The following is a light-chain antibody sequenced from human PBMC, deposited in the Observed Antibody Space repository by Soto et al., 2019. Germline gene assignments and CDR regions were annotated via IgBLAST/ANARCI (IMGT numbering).Light chain of an antibody. CDR2: DAS. CDR1: QSVSSY. CDR3: QQRSNWPIT. Sequence: EIVFTQSPSALSLSPEERATLSCRASQSVSSYLGWYQQKPGQAPRLLIYDASNRATGIPARFSGSGSGADFTLTISSLEPEDFAVYYCQQRSNWPITFGQGTRLEI. V-gene: IGKV3-11*01. J-gene: IGKJ5*01.